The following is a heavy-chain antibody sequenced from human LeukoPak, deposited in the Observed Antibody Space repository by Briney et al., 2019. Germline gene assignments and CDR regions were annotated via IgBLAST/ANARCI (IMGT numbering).Heavy chain of an antibody. D-gene: IGHD5-18*01. J-gene: IGHJ4*02. CDR2: ISYDGSNK. Sequence: PGRSLRLSCVASGFTFSSYGMHWVRQAPGKGLEWVAVISYDGSNKYYADSVKGRFTISRDNSKNTLYLQMNSLRAEDTAVYYCARDLSGYSYGTDYWGQGTLVTVSS. CDR1: GFTFSSYG. V-gene: IGHV3-30*19. CDR3: ARDLSGYSYGTDY.